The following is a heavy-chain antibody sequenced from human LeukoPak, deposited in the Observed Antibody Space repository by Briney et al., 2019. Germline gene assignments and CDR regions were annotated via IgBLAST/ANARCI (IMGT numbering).Heavy chain of an antibody. J-gene: IGHJ4*02. Sequence: PGGSLRLSCAASGFTFSSYSMNWVRQAPAKGLEWVSAISGSGSSTYYADSVKGRFTISRDNSKNTLYLLMSSLRVEDTAVYYCAKPYYFGSGSPPGDYWGQGTLVTVSS. D-gene: IGHD3-10*01. CDR1: GFTFSSYS. V-gene: IGHV3-23*01. CDR2: ISGSGSST. CDR3: AKPYYFGSGSPPGDY.